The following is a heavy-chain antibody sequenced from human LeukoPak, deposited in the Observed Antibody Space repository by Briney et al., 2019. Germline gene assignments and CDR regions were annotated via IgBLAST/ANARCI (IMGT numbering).Heavy chain of an antibody. CDR2: ISTDGSAT. V-gene: IGHV3-74*03. D-gene: IGHD3-10*01. CDR3: ARDFKDRGL. CDR1: GLTFTTYW. Sequence: PGGCLRLSFSASGLTFTTYWMHWVRQAPGKGLVWVLAISTDGSATTHADSVKGRFTISSDNAKSTLYLQMNSLTAEDTAVYYGARDFKDRGLWGQGTLVTVSS. J-gene: IGHJ4*02.